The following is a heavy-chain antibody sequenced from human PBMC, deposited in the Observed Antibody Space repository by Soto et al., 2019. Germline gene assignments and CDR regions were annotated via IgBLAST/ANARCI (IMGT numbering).Heavy chain of an antibody. D-gene: IGHD6-6*01. V-gene: IGHV3-30*18. CDR1: GFTFSSYG. CDR2: ISYDGSNK. J-gene: IGHJ6*02. Sequence: QVQLVESGGGVVQPGRSLRLSCAASGFTFSSYGMHWVRQAPGKGLEWVAVISYDGSNKYYVDSVKGRFTISRDNSNNALYLQMSGIRAEDTAVYYCAKDSYSSSSIDLYYYYYGMDVWGQRTTVTVSS. CDR3: AKDSYSSSSIDLYYYYYGMDV.